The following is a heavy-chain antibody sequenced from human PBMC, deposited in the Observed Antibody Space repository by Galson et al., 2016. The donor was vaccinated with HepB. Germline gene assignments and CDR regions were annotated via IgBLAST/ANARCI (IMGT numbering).Heavy chain of an antibody. CDR3: ARDGEPNSGWFVYFDS. CDR1: GFIFSSYG. Sequence: SLRLSCAASGFIFSSYGMHWVRQAPGKGLEWVAVIWSDGSNKYYADSVKGRFTISRDNSKNMLYLQINSLRAEDTAVYFCARDGEPNSGWFVYFDSWGQGALVIVSS. CDR2: IWSDGSNK. D-gene: IGHD6-19*01. J-gene: IGHJ4*02. V-gene: IGHV3-33*01.